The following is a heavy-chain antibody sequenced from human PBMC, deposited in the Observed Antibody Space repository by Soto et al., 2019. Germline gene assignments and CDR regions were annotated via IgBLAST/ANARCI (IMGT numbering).Heavy chain of an antibody. CDR3: AARVDCSSTSCYSFDY. CDR1: GLTFSSYS. D-gene: IGHD2-2*01. J-gene: IGHJ4*02. Sequence: GGSLRLSCAASGLTFSSYSMNWVRQAPGKGLEWVSSISSSSSYIYYADSVKGRFTISRDNAKNSLFLQMNSLRAEDTAVYYCAARVDCSSTSCYSFDYWGQGALVTVSS. V-gene: IGHV3-21*01. CDR2: ISSSSSYI.